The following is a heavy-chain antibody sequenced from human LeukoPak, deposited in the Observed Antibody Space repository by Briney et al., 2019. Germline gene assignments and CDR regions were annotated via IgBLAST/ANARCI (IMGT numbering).Heavy chain of an antibody. CDR3: AADPYYYDRTGAFDI. J-gene: IGHJ3*02. Sequence: GTSVKVSCKASGFTFTSSAMQWVRQARGQRLEWIGWIVVGSGNTNYAQKFQERVTITRDMSTSTAYMELSSLRSEDTAVYYCAADPYYYDRTGAFDIWGQGTMVTVSS. CDR2: IVVGSGNT. V-gene: IGHV1-58*02. CDR1: GFTFTSSA. D-gene: IGHD3-22*01.